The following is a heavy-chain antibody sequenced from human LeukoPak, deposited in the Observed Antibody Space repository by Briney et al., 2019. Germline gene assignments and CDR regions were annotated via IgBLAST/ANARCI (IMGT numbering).Heavy chain of an antibody. Sequence: SETLSLTCTVSGGSISSSSYYWGWIREPPGKGLEWIGSIYYSGSTYYNPSLKSRVTISVDTSKNQFSLKLSSVTAAHTAVYYCAHLWFGELLFCSAPWRQGTLVPVSS. V-gene: IGHV4-39*01. J-gene: IGHJ5*02. CDR1: GGSISSSSYY. D-gene: IGHD3-10*01. CDR3: AHLWFGELLFCSAP. CDR2: IYYSGST.